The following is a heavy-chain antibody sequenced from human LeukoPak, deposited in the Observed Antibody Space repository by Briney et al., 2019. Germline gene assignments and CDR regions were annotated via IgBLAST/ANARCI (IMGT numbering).Heavy chain of an antibody. J-gene: IGHJ4*02. V-gene: IGHV4-34*01. CDR3: ARYPLTSGAFDY. CDR2: INHSGST. Sequence: SETLSLTCAVYGGSFSGYYWSWLRQPPGKGLEWIGEINHSGSTNYNPSLKSRVTISVDTSKNQFSLKLSAVTAADTAVYYCARYPLTSGAFDYWGQGTLVTVSS. CDR1: GGSFSGYY.